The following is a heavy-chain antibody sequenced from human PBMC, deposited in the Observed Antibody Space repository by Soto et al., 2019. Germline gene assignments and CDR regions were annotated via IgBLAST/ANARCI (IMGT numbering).Heavy chain of an antibody. CDR1: GYTFTSYG. D-gene: IGHD6-13*01. Sequence: ASVKVSCKASGYTFTSYGISWVRQAPGQGLEWMGWISAYNGNTNYAQKLQGRVTMTTDTSTSTAYMELRSLRSDDTAVYYCARDKGVAAAGYYYYYSMDVWGQGTTVTVSS. CDR3: ARDKGVAAAGYYYYYSMDV. J-gene: IGHJ6*02. CDR2: ISAYNGNT. V-gene: IGHV1-18*01.